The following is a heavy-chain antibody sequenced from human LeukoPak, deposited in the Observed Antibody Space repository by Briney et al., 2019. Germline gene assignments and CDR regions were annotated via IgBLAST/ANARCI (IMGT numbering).Heavy chain of an antibody. V-gene: IGHV1-69*05. CDR3: ARGAYDSSGYYPYNWFDP. Sequence: GASVKVSCKASGGTFSSYAISWVRQAPGQGLGWMGRIIPIFGTANYAQKFQGRVTITTDESTSTAYMELSSLRSEDTAMYYCARGAYDSSGYYPYNWFDPWGQGTLVTVSS. D-gene: IGHD3-22*01. CDR1: GGTFSSYA. CDR2: IIPIFGTA. J-gene: IGHJ5*02.